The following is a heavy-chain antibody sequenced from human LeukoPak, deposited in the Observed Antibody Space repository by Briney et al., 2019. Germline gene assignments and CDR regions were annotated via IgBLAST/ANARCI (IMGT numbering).Heavy chain of an antibody. J-gene: IGHJ4*02. Sequence: PGGSLRLSCAASGFTFSSYAMSWVRQAPGKGLEWVSTISGSGTSTYYADSVKGRFTISRDNSKNTLYLQMNSLRAEDTAVHYCAEDRDILTGYYMDYWGQGTLVTVSS. CDR3: AEDRDILTGYYMDY. CDR2: ISGSGTST. CDR1: GFTFSSYA. V-gene: IGHV3-23*01. D-gene: IGHD3-9*01.